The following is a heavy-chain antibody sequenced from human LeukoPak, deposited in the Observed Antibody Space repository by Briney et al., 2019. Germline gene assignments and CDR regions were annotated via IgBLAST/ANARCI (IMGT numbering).Heavy chain of an antibody. CDR3: ARDWPLVLDY. J-gene: IGHJ4*02. CDR1: VFTFGTYW. V-gene: IGHV3-7*03. Sequence: GGSLRLSCVTSVFTFGTYWMSWVRQAPGKGLEWVANIKGDGSERSYVDSVKGRFTISRDNAKNSLYLQMNSLRAEDTAVYYCARDWPLVLDYWGQGALVTVSS. CDR2: IKGDGSER.